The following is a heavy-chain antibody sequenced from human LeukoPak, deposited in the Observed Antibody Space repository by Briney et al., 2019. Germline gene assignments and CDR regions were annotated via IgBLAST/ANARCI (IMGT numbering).Heavy chain of an antibody. Sequence: SETLSLTCTVSGGSISSGDYYWNWIRQPPGKGLEWIGYIFYSGSTYYNPSLKSRVNISVDTSKNQFSLRLRSVTAADTAVYYCARRGRLAAVWGKGPTVTVSS. J-gene: IGHJ6*04. V-gene: IGHV4-30-4*01. CDR3: ARRGRLAAV. D-gene: IGHD2-15*01. CDR2: IFYSGST. CDR1: GGSISSGDYY.